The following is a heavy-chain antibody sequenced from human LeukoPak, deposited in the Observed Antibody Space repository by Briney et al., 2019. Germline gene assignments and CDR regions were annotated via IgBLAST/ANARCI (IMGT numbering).Heavy chain of an antibody. J-gene: IGHJ4*02. V-gene: IGHV3-74*01. D-gene: IGHD6-13*01. Sequence: GSLRLSCAASGFTFSSYWMYWVRQAPGKGLVWVSRINSDGSSTSYADSVKGRCSISRDNAKNTLYLQMNSLRAEDTAVYYCAKDWGYSSSQGYYFDYWGQGTLVTVSS. CDR1: GFTFSSYW. CDR2: INSDGSST. CDR3: AKDWGYSSSQGYYFDY.